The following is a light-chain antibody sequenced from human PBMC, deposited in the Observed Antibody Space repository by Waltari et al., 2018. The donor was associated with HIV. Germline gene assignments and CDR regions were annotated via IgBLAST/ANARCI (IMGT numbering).Light chain of an antibody. V-gene: IGKV3-15*01. CDR2: SAS. J-gene: IGKJ1*01. CDR3: QQYNNWPRT. Sequence: IVMTPSPAPLSASPGARATLSYTSSQSVSSNLAWYQQKPGQAPKLLIYSASTRATGIPARFSGSGSGTEFTLTISSLQSEDFAVYYCQQYNNWPRTFGQGTKVEIK. CDR1: QSVSSN.